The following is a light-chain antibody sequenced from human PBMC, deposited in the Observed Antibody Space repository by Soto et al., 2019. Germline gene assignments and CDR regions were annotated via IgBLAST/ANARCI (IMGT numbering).Light chain of an antibody. Sequence: QSALTQPPSASGSPGQSVTISCTGTGSDVGGYNYVSWYQQHPGKAPKLMIYDVSKRPSGVPDRFSGSKSGNTASLTVSGLQAEDEADYYCGSYAASNHLVFGGGTRVTVL. CDR2: DVS. J-gene: IGLJ2*01. CDR1: GSDVGGYNY. CDR3: GSYAASNHLV. V-gene: IGLV2-8*01.